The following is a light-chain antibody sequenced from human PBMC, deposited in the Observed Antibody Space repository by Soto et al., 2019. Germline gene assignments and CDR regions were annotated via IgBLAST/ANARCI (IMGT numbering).Light chain of an antibody. J-gene: IGLJ1*01. CDR2: ANT. Sequence: QSVLTQPPSVSGAPGQTVTISCTGSSSNIGAGYDVHWYQQLPGTAPKLLIYANTNRPSGVPDRFSGSKSGTSASLAITGLQADDEADYYCQSYDSSPSGQCVFGSGTKVTVL. V-gene: IGLV1-40*01. CDR1: SSNIGAGYD. CDR3: QSYDSSPSGQCV.